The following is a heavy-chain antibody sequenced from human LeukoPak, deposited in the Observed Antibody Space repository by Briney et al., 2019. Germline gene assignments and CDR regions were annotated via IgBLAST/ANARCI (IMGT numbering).Heavy chain of an antibody. V-gene: IGHV1-2*02. CDR3: ARGVFGESLES. J-gene: IGHJ4*02. CDR1: GHTFTGYY. D-gene: IGHD3-10*02. CDR2: MNPNVGGA. Sequence: ASVKVSCKASGHTFTGYYVYWVRQAPGQGREWMGWMNPNVGGANFPQKFQGRVTVTSDPAISAAYMELRRLRSDDTAVYYCARGVFGESLESWGQGTPVTVSS.